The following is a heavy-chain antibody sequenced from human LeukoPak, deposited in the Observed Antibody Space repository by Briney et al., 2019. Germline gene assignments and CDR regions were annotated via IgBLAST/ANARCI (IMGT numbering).Heavy chain of an antibody. J-gene: IGHJ5*02. CDR3: ATRGGVGRNNWFDP. CDR2: ISSSSSTI. CDR1: GFTFSSYS. V-gene: IGHV3-48*01. Sequence: GGSLRLSCAASGFTFSSYSMNWVRQAPGKGLEWVSYISSSSSTIYYADSVKGRFTISRDNSKNTLFLQMNSLRAEDTAVYYCATRGGVGRNNWFDPWGQGTLVTVSS. D-gene: IGHD3-16*01.